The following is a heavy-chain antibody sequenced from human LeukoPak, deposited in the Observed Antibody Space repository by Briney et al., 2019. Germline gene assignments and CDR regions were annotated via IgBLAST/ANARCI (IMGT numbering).Heavy chain of an antibody. CDR3: ARNFPVERAFDI. D-gene: IGHD4-23*01. J-gene: IGHJ3*02. V-gene: IGHV4-39*07. CDR2: IYYSGST. CDR1: GGSISSSSYY. Sequence: SETLSLTCTVSGGSISSSSYYWGWIRQPPGKGLEWIGSIYYSGSTYYNPSLKGRVTISVDTSKNQFSLKLSSVTAADTAVYYCARNFPVERAFDIWGQGTMVTVSS.